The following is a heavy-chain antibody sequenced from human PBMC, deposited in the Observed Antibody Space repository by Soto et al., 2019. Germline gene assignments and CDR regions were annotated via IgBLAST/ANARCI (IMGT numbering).Heavy chain of an antibody. D-gene: IGHD2-8*01. V-gene: IGHV4-4*07. Sequence: QVQLQESGPGLVKPSETLSLTCTVSGGSISTYYWSWIRQPAGKGLEWIGRIYASGSTNYNPSLKSRVTMSVATSKNQFSLKLSSVTAADTAVYYCARGCMVIIQTATAFDYWGQGTLVTVSA. CDR2: IYASGST. CDR3: ARGCMVIIQTATAFDY. CDR1: GGSISTYY. J-gene: IGHJ4*02.